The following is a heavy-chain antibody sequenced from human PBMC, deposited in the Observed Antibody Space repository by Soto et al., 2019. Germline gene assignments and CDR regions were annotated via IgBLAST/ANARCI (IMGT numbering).Heavy chain of an antibody. V-gene: IGHV3-15*01. J-gene: IGHJ6*02. CDR2: IKSKNDGGTT. CDR3: TTGPGYSYGLWGVDV. CDR1: GFTFKNAW. Sequence: DVQLAESGGGLAKPGGSLRLSCSASGFTFKNAWMNWVRQAPGKGLQWVGRIKSKNDGGTTDYAAAVKGRFSISRDDSKNTLFLQMISLKTEDTAVYYCTTGPGYSYGLWGVDVWGQGTTVVVSS. D-gene: IGHD5-18*01.